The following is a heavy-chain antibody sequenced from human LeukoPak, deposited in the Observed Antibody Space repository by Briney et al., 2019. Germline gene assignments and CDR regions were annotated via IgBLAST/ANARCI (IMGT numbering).Heavy chain of an antibody. Sequence: SETLSLTCTVSGGSISGGSHHWGWFRQSPGKGLEWIGSLYLSRTTYYNPSLNSRVTISVDTSRNQFSLQLNSVTAADTAVYYCVRHDGRGGATMGSLDSWGQGSLVTVSS. V-gene: IGHV4-39*01. D-gene: IGHD5-12*01. CDR3: VRHDGRGGATMGSLDS. CDR2: LYLSRTT. CDR1: GGSISGGSHH. J-gene: IGHJ4*02.